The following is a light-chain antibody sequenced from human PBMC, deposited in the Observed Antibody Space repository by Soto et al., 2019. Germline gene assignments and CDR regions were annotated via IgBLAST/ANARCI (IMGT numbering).Light chain of an antibody. CDR2: DAS. J-gene: IGKJ1*01. V-gene: IGKV1-5*01. CDR3: QQYDSWWT. CDR1: QPINNW. Sequence: DIQMTQSPSTLSASVGDRVTISCRASQPINNWLAWYQQKPGEAPRLLIYDASNLESGVPSRFSGRGSETEFTLTINGLRPDDFATYYCQQYDSWWTFGQGTTVAVK.